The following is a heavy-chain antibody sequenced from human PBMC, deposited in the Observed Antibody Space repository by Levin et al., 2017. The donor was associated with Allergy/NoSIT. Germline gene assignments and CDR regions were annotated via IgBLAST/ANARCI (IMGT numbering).Heavy chain of an antibody. D-gene: IGHD3-3*01. CDR3: ARGRRYAFWSDYYRWFDP. Sequence: SETLSLTCAVYGGSFSGYYWSWIRQSPGKGLEWIGEITHTGGTNYNPSLKSRVTMSVDTSKNQFSLKLTSVTAADTAVYYCARGRRYAFWSDYYRWFDPWGQGTLVTVSS. CDR2: ITHTGGT. V-gene: IGHV4-34*01. J-gene: IGHJ5*02. CDR1: GGSFSGYY.